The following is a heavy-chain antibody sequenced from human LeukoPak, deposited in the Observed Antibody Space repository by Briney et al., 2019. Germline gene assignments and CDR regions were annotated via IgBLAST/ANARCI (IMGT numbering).Heavy chain of an antibody. CDR3: ARSPSWQSAGCFDP. J-gene: IGHJ5*02. CDR1: GGSVITYF. CDR2: IYTSGST. Sequence: SETLSLTCSVSGGSVITYFWTWIRQPAGKGLEWIGVIYTSGSTDYIPSLKSRVVMSVDKSKNQFSLRLTSVTAADTAVYYCARSPSWQSAGCFDPWGQGTLVTVSS. D-gene: IGHD5-12*01. V-gene: IGHV4-4*07.